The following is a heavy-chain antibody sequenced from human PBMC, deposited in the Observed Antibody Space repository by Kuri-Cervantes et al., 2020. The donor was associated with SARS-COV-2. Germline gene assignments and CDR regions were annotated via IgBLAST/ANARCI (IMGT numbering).Heavy chain of an antibody. CDR3: AKSNPHSDYYFDY. Sequence: GESLKISCAPSGFTFRNYGMHWVRLAPGKGLEWMAFIRYDGHSEDYADSVKGRFTVSRDNSKNTLYRQMNSLTTEDTAVYYCAKSNPHSDYYFDYWGQGTLVTVSS. V-gene: IGHV3-30*02. CDR1: GFTFRNYG. D-gene: IGHD3-3*01. CDR2: IRYDGHSE. J-gene: IGHJ4*02.